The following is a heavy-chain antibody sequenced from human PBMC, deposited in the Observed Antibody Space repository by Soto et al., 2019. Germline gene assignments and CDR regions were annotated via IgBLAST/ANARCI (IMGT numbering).Heavy chain of an antibody. CDR1: GFTFSSYG. V-gene: IGHV3-30*18. J-gene: IGHJ4*02. D-gene: IGHD3-22*01. CDR3: AKEWVYDSSGWSFDY. CDR2: ILNDGSNK. Sequence: QVQLVESGGGVVQPGRSLRLSCAASGFTFSSYGMHWVRQAPGKGLEWVAVILNDGSNKYYADSVKGRFTISRDNSKNALYLQMNSLRAEDTAVFYCAKEWVYDSSGWSFDYWGQGTLVTDSS.